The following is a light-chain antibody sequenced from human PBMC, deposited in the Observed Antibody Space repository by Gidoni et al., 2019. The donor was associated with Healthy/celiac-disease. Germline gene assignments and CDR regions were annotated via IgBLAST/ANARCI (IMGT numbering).Light chain of an antibody. V-gene: IGKV4-1*01. CDR2: WAT. Sequence: DIVMTQSPDSLAVSLGERATINCTSSQSVLYSSNNKNYLAWYQQKPGQPPKLLIYWATTRDSGVPARFSGSGSGTAFTLPISSLQAEDVAVYYCQQSSRPLMYTFGQGTKLEIK. CDR1: QSVLYSSNNKNY. J-gene: IGKJ2*01. CDR3: QQSSRPLMYT.